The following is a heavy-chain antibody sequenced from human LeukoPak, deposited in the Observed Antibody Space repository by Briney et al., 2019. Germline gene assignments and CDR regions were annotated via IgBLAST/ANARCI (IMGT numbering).Heavy chain of an antibody. CDR1: GGSISSYY. CDR2: IYYSGST. D-gene: IGHD3-22*01. V-gene: IGHV4-59*01. CDR3: ARDRLGYYYDSSGSGGDDAFDI. J-gene: IGHJ3*02. Sequence: PAETLSLTCTVSGGSISSYYWSWIRQPPGKGLEWIGYIYYSGSTNYNPSLKSRVTISVDTSKNQFSVKLSSVTAADTAVYYCARDRLGYYYDSSGSGGDDAFDIWGQGTMVTVSS.